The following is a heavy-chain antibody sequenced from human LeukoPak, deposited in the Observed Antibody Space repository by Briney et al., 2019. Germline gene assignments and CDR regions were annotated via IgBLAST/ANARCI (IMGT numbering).Heavy chain of an antibody. J-gene: IGHJ4*02. CDR2: IWYDGSNK. D-gene: IGHD5-18*01. V-gene: IGHV3-33*01. CDR3: ARGPNPGYSYCDY. Sequence: PGRSLRLSCAASGFTFSSYGMHWVRQAPGKGLEWVAVIWYDGSNKYYADSVKGRFTISRDNSKNTLYLQMNSLRAEDTAVYYCARGPNPGYSYCDYWGQGTLVTVSS. CDR1: GFTFSSYG.